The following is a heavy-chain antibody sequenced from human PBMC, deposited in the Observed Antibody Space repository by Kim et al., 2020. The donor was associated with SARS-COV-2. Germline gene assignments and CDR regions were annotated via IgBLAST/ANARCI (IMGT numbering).Heavy chain of an antibody. J-gene: IGHJ4*02. Sequence: SVKVRFTISRDNSKNTLYLQMNSLRAEDTAVYYCAKNYYDSSGYAYYFDYWGQGTLVTVSS. CDR3: AKNYYDSSGYAYYFDY. V-gene: IGHV3-33*06. D-gene: IGHD3-22*01.